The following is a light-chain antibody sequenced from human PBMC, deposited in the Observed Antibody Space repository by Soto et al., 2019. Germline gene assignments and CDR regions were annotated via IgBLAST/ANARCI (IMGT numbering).Light chain of an antibody. CDR1: QSVGSW. J-gene: IGKJ2*02. Sequence: DIQMTQSPSTLSASVGDRVTITCRASQSVGSWLAWYQQKPGKAPKYLIYKASILESGVPSRFSGSGSGTEFTLTISSPQPDDFAPYYCQQYDAYPWTFGQGTKLDFK. V-gene: IGKV1-5*03. CDR3: QQYDAYPWT. CDR2: KAS.